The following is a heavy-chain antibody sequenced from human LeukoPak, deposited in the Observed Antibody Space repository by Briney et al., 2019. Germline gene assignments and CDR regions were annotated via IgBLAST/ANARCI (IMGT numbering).Heavy chain of an antibody. J-gene: IGHJ4*02. CDR2: IIPIFGTA. V-gene: IGHV1-69*06. CDR3: ARARGYCSGGSCYYYFDY. Sequence: SVKVSCKASGGTFSSYAISWVRQAPGQGLEWMGGIIPIFGTANYAQKFQGRVTITADKSTSTAYMELSSLRSEDTAVYYCARARGYCSGGSCYYYFDYWGQETLVTVSS. CDR1: GGTFSSYA. D-gene: IGHD2-15*01.